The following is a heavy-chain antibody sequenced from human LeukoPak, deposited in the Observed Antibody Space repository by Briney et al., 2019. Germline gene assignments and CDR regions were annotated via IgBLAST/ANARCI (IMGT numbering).Heavy chain of an antibody. CDR2: INHSGST. J-gene: IGHJ4*02. D-gene: IGHD3-3*01. CDR3: AGGFWSGQRYFDY. Sequence: PSETLSLTCAVYGGSFSGYYWSWIRQPPGKGLEWIGEINHSGSTNYNPSLKSRVTISVDTSKNQFSLKLSSVTAADTAVYYCAGGFWSGQRYFDYWGQGTLVTVSS. V-gene: IGHV4-34*01. CDR1: GGSFSGYY.